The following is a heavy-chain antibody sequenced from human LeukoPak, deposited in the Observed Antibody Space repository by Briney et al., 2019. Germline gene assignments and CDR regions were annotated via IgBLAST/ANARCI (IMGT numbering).Heavy chain of an antibody. CDR3: ARSTVVTGRYYYYYMDV. Sequence: PGGSLRLSCAASGFTVSSNYMSWVRQAPGKGLEWVSVIYSGGSTYYADSVEGRFTISRDNSKNTLYLQMNSLRAEDTAVYYCARSTVVTGRYYYYYMDVWGKGTTVTVS. V-gene: IGHV3-53*01. CDR2: IYSGGST. CDR1: GFTVSSNY. D-gene: IGHD4-23*01. J-gene: IGHJ6*03.